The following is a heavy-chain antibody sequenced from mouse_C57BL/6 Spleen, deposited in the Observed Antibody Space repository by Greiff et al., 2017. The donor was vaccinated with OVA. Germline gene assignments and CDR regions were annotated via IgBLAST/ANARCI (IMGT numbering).Heavy chain of an antibody. J-gene: IGHJ4*01. D-gene: IGHD1-1*01. V-gene: IGHV1-72*01. Sequence: QVQLQQPGAELVKPGASVKLSCKASGYTFTSYWMHWVKQRPGRGLEWIGRIDPNSGGTKYNEKFKSKATLTVDKPSSTAYMQLSSLTSEDSAVYYCAIGENFITTVVDAMDYWGQGTSVTVSS. CDR2: IDPNSGGT. CDR1: GYTFTSYW. CDR3: AIGENFITTVVDAMDY.